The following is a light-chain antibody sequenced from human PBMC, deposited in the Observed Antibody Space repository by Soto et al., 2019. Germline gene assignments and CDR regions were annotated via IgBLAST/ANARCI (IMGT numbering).Light chain of an antibody. CDR1: SSDVGGYNY. V-gene: IGLV2-8*01. Sequence: QSALTPPPSASGSPGQSVTISCTGTSSDVGGYNYVSCYQQPPGKAPKLMIYEVSKRPSGVPDRFSGSKSGNTASLTVSGLQAEDEADYYCSSYAGSILYVFGTGTKVTVL. CDR2: EVS. J-gene: IGLJ1*01. CDR3: SSYAGSILYV.